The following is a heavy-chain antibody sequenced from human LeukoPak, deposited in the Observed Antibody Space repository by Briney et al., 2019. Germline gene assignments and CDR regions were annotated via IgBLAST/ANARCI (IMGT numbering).Heavy chain of an antibody. D-gene: IGHD3-10*01. J-gene: IGHJ4*02. CDR1: GGSFSGYY. CDR3: ARRFQITMVRGVYYWGRKYTNYFDY. CDR2: INHSGST. V-gene: IGHV4-34*01. Sequence: SETLSLTCAVYGGSFSGYYWSWIRQPPGKGLEWIGEINHSGSTNYNPSLKSRVTISVDTSKNQFSLKLSSVTAADTAVYYCARRFQITMVRGVYYWGRKYTNYFDYWGQGTLVTVSS.